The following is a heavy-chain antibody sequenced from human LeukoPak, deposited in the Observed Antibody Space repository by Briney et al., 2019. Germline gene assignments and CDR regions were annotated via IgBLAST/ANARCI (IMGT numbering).Heavy chain of an antibody. CDR2: INPNSGGT. V-gene: IGHV1-2*02. CDR1: GYTFTGYY. Sequence: ASVKVSCKASGYTFTGYYMHWVRQAPGQGLEWMGWINPNSGGTNYAQKFQGRVTMTRDTSISTAYMELRSLRPDDTAVYYCARDYSSGWYGSFDYWGQGTLVTVSS. CDR3: ARDYSSGWYGSFDY. J-gene: IGHJ4*02. D-gene: IGHD6-19*01.